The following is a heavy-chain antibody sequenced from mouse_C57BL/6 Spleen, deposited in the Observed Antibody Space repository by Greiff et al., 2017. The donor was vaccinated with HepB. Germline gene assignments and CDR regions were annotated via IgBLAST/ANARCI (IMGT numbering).Heavy chain of an antibody. V-gene: IGHV1-64*01. J-gene: IGHJ3*01. Sequence: VQLQQPGAELVKPGASVKLSCKASGYTFTSYWMHWVKQRPGQGLEWIGMIHPISGSTNYNEKFKSKATLTVDTSSSTAYMQLSSLTSEDSAVYYGARTYGSSYRFAYWGQGTLVTVSA. CDR1: GYTFTSYW. CDR2: IHPISGST. CDR3: ARTYGSSYRFAY. D-gene: IGHD1-1*01.